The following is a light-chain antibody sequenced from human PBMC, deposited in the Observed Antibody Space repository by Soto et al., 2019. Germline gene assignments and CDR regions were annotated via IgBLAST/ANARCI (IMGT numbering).Light chain of an antibody. CDR1: SSNIGAGYD. CDR3: QSYDSSLSGVV. Sequence: QSALTQTPSVSGAPGQRVTISCTGSSSNIGAGYDVHWYQQLPGTAPKLLIYGNSNRPSGVPDRFSGSKSGTSASLAITGLQAVDEADYYCQSYDSSLSGVVFGGGTKLTVL. CDR2: GNS. J-gene: IGLJ2*01. V-gene: IGLV1-40*01.